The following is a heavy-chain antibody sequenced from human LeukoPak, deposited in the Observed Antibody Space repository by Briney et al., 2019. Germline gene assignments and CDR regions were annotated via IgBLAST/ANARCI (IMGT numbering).Heavy chain of an antibody. Sequence: GGSLRLSCAASGFTFSDHYMSWIRQAPGEGLEWVSYINPSGNGIYYADSVKGRFTISRDNAQNLMYLQMNSLRVEDTAVYYCARGHYGLDVWGQGTTVIVSS. CDR1: GFTFSDHY. V-gene: IGHV3-11*01. CDR3: ARGHYGLDV. CDR2: INPSGNGI. J-gene: IGHJ6*02.